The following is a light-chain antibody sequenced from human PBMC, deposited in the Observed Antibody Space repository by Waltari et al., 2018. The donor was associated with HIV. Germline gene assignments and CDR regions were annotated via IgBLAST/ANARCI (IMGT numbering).Light chain of an antibody. Sequence: DIVRTQSPDSLAVALGGRATINCKSSKSVLFSSQNKNCLAWYQQKPGHHPKLLISWPSARESGVPDRFSGGGSGTDFTLTISSLQAEDVAVYFCQQYFISPPTFGRGTKLEI. CDR2: WPS. CDR1: KSVLFSSQNKNC. J-gene: IGKJ2*01. V-gene: IGKV4-1*01. CDR3: QQYFISPPT.